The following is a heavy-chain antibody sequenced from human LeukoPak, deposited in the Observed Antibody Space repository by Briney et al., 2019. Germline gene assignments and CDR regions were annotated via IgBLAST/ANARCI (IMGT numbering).Heavy chain of an antibody. J-gene: IGHJ4*02. D-gene: IGHD3-22*01. CDR1: GFTFSSYA. CDR2: ISYDGSNK. V-gene: IGHV3-30-3*01. Sequence: GGSLRISCAASGFTFSSYAMHWVRQAPGKGLEWVAVISYDGSNKYYADSVKGRFTISRDNSKNTLYLQMNSLRAEDTAVYYCARDREIVVAPGPFLDYWGQGTLVTVSS. CDR3: ARDREIVVAPGPFLDY.